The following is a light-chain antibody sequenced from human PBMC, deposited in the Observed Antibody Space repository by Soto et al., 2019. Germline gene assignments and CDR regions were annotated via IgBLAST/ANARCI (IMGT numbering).Light chain of an antibody. V-gene: IGKV1-5*01. Sequence: DIQMTQSHSTLSASVGDRFTITCRASQSISSWLAWYQQKPGKAPKLLIYDASSLESGVPSRFSGSGSGTEFTLTISSLQPDDCATYYCQQYNSYPLTFGGGTKVDIK. J-gene: IGKJ4*01. CDR3: QQYNSYPLT. CDR1: QSISSW. CDR2: DAS.